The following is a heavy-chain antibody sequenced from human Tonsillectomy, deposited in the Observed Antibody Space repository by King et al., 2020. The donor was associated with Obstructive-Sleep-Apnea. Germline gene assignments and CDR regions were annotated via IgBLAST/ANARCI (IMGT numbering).Heavy chain of an antibody. D-gene: IGHD6-13*01. Sequence: VQLQESGPGLVKPSETLSLTCLVSGDSITDYYWSWLRPSPGKGLAWIGYISRSGSTNYNPSLRTRLTISVDSSKNQFSLKVTSVTAADTAVYYCARLQYGSWSYYRGLDVWGQGTTVTVTS. CDR3: ARLQYGSWSYYRGLDV. V-gene: IGHV4-4*09. J-gene: IGHJ6*02. CDR2: ISRSGST. CDR1: GDSITDYY.